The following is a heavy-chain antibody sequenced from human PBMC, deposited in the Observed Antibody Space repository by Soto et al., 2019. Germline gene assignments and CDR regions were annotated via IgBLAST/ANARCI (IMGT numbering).Heavy chain of an antibody. CDR3: ARRYYDTLTGLPHHFDY. D-gene: IGHD3-9*01. CDR1: GFSLSTSGMG. J-gene: IGHJ4*02. V-gene: IGHV2-5*02. Sequence: QVTLKEAGPTLLKPTQTLTLTCTFSGFSLSTSGMGVGWIRQPPGKALEWLALIYWDDDRRHSPSLKSRLTITKDTSKNQVVLTMTNMDPVDTATYYCARRYYDTLTGLPHHFDYWGQGTLVTVSS. CDR2: IYWDDDR.